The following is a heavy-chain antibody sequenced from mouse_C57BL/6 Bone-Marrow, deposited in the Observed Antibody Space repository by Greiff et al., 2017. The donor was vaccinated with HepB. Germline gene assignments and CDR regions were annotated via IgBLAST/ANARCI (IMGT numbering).Heavy chain of an antibody. D-gene: IGHD1-1*01. CDR2: IRNKANGYTT. V-gene: IGHV7-3*01. CDR1: GFTFTDYY. CDR3: ARYPSSRCYYAMDY. J-gene: IGHJ4*01. Sequence: EVKVIESGGGLVQPGGSLSLSCAASGFTFTDYYMSWVRQPPGKALEWLGFIRNKANGYTTEYSASVKGRFTISRDNSQSILYLQMNALRAEDSATYYCARYPSSRCYYAMDYWGQGTSVTVSS.